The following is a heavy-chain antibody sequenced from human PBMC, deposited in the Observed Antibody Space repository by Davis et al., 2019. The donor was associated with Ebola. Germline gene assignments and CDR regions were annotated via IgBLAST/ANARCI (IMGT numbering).Heavy chain of an antibody. CDR2: ISWNSGSI. V-gene: IGHV3-9*01. D-gene: IGHD1-7*01. J-gene: IGHJ4*02. CDR1: GFTFDDYA. Sequence: SLKISCAASGFTFDDYAMHWVRQAPGKGLEWVSLISWNSGSIGYADSVKGRFTISRDNAKNSLYLQMNSLRAEDTAIYYCARDGDWTYDCWGQGTLVTVSS. CDR3: ARDGDWTYDC.